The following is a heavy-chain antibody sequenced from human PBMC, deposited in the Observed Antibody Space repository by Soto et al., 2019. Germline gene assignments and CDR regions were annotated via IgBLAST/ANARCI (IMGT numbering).Heavy chain of an antibody. J-gene: IGHJ6*02. V-gene: IGHV3-15*01. CDR1: GFTFNKAW. D-gene: IGHD2-15*01. CDR2: IKSKTDGGTT. CDR3: TTGSDPRYCSGGSGYLVVDYHYLGMDG. Sequence: NPGGSLRLSGAASGFTFNKAWMRWVRQAPGKGLEWVGRIKSKTDGGTTDYAAPVKGRFSISRDDSKNTLYLEMYSLRSEDTALYYCTTGSDPRYCSGGSGYLVVDYHYLGMDGWGQGTTSTSP.